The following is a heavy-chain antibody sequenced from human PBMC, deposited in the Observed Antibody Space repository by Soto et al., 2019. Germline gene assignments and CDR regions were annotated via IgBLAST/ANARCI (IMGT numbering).Heavy chain of an antibody. CDR3: ARGSDYYDSSGYYTPRYFDY. CDR1: GGSISSGGYS. Sequence: QLQLQESGSGLVKPSQTLSLTCAVSGGSISSGGYSWSWIRQPPGKGLEWIGYIYHRGSTYYNPSLKSQVSIAVDRAKNQFSLKLSSVTAADTAVYYCARGSDYYDSSGYYTPRYFDYWCQGTLVTVSS. D-gene: IGHD3-22*01. J-gene: IGHJ4*02. V-gene: IGHV4-30-2*01. CDR2: IYHRGST.